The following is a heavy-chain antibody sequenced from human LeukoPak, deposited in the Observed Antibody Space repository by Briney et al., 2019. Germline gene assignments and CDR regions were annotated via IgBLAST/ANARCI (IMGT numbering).Heavy chain of an antibody. J-gene: IGHJ4*02. CDR2: VYTSGST. CDR3: ASGYYYFDD. V-gene: IGHV4-4*07. CDR1: GVSISSYY. Sequence: KPSETLSLTCTVSGVSISSYYWNWLRQPAGKGLEWIGRVYTSGSTNYNPSLKSRVTMSVDTSQNQFSLRLSSVTAADTAVYYCASGYYYFDDWGQGSLVTVSS. D-gene: IGHD3-22*01.